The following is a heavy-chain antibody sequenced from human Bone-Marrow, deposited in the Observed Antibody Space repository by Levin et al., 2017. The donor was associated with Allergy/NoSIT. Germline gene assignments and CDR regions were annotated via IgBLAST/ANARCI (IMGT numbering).Heavy chain of an antibody. Sequence: ASETLSLTCTVSGGSISSYYWSWIRQPAGKGLEWIGRIYTSGSTNYNPSLKSRVTMSVDTSKNQFSLKLSSVTAADTAVYYCAGTTFNYCSGGSCYPHMDYWGQGTLVTVSS. D-gene: IGHD2-15*01. V-gene: IGHV4-4*07. CDR2: IYTSGST. CDR1: GGSISSYY. CDR3: AGTTFNYCSGGSCYPHMDY. J-gene: IGHJ4*02.